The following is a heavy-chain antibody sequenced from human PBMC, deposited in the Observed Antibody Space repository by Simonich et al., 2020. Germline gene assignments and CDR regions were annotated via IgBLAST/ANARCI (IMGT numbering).Heavy chain of an antibody. J-gene: IGHJ5*02. V-gene: IGHV3-33*01. CDR3: ARAYSSSWYNWFDP. CDR2: RWYDGSNK. CDR1: GFTFSSYG. Sequence: QVQLVEAGGGVVQPGRSLRLSCAASGFTFSSYGMHWVRQAPGKGVEWGAGRWYDGSNKYYADSVKGRFTISRDNSKNTLYLQMNSLRAEDTAVYYCARAYSSSWYNWFDPWGQGTLVTVSS. D-gene: IGHD6-13*01.